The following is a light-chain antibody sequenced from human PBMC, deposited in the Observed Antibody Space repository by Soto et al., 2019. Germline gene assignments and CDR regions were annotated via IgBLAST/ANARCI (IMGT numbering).Light chain of an antibody. CDR3: QQYYSTPYT. J-gene: IGKJ2*01. CDR1: QSALSSSNNRNY. Sequence: DIVMTQSPDSLAVSLGERPTINCKSSQSALSSSNNRNYLAWYQQKPGQAPKLLIYWASTRESGVPDRFSGSGSGTDFTLTISSLQAEDVAVYYCQQYYSTPYTFGQGTKLEIK. V-gene: IGKV4-1*01. CDR2: WAS.